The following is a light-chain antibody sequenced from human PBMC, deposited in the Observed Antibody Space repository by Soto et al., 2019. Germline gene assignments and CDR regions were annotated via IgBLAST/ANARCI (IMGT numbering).Light chain of an antibody. CDR1: QSITNR. Sequence: DIQMTQSPSTLSASVGDIVTITCRASQSITNRLAWYQQKPGKAPKVLIYDASNLEYGAPSRFSGSGFGTEFILTISSLQPDDFATYWCQHYGGMWTFGQGTKVDI. CDR2: DAS. V-gene: IGKV1-5*01. CDR3: QHYGGMWT. J-gene: IGKJ1*01.